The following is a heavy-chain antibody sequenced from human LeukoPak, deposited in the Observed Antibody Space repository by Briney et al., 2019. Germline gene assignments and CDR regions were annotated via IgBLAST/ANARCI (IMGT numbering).Heavy chain of an antibody. D-gene: IGHD6-13*01. CDR1: RFTFSDYN. CDR3: ARMGIAAVGAYYFDY. CDR2: ISRNSYT. J-gene: IGHJ4*02. Sequence: GGSLRLSSAASRFTFSDYNMSWIRQAPGTGLEWVSYISRNSYTKYADPVKGRFTISRDNTKNSLYLQMASLRAEDTAVYYCARMGIAAVGAYYFDYWGQGTLVAVSS. V-gene: IGHV3-11*06.